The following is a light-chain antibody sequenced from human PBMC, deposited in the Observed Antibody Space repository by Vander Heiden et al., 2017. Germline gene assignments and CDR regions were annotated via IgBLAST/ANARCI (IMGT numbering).Light chain of an antibody. CDR3: MQSIQLMYT. CDR1: QILLPTDGKTY. Sequence: VLTPTPLSLSLPPRLPPSISSSSTQILLPTDGKTYLYWYLQKPGQPPQLLIYEVSNRFSGVPDRFSGSGSGTDFTLKISRVEAEDVGVYYCMQSIQLMYTFGQGTKLEIK. J-gene: IGKJ2*01. CDR2: EVS. V-gene: IGKV2D-29*01.